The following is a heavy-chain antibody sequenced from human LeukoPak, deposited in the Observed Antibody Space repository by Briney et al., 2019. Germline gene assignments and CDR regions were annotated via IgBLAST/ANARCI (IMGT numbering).Heavy chain of an antibody. CDR2: INHSGST. J-gene: IGHJ4*02. D-gene: IGHD6-13*01. CDR1: GFTFSDYY. V-gene: IGHV4-34*01. CDR3: ARVGGRRSSSYLASDY. Sequence: GSLRLSCAASGFTFSDYYMSWIRQPPGKGLEWIGEINHSGSTNYNPSLKSRVTISVDTSKNQFSLKLSSVTAADTAVYYCARVGGRRSSSYLASDYWGQGTLVTVSS.